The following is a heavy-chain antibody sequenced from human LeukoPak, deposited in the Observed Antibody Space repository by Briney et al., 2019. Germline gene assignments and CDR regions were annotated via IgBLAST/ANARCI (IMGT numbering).Heavy chain of an antibody. D-gene: IGHD2/OR15-2a*01. Sequence: SETLSLTCAIYGGSFSDYFWSWIRQPPGEGLEWIGEINHSGSTSYNPSLKSRVTISVATSRNQFSLKLSSVTAADTAVYYCARDDEYEDAFDIWGQGTMVTVSS. V-gene: IGHV4-34*01. CDR2: INHSGST. CDR1: GGSFSDYF. CDR3: ARDDEYEDAFDI. J-gene: IGHJ3*02.